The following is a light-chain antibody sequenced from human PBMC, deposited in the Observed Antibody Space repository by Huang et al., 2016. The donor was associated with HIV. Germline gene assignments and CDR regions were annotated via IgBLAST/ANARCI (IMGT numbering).Light chain of an antibody. CDR3: QQTFASPRT. Sequence: DIQMTQSPSSLSASVGDRVTMSCRASQHIDSYLNWYQQTPGRAPKVLIYAASSLQSEVPSRFSGSRSGTDFNLTIDSLQREDIAIYYCQQTFASPRTFGQGTKLEIK. CDR2: AAS. J-gene: IGKJ2*01. V-gene: IGKV1-39*01. CDR1: QHIDSY.